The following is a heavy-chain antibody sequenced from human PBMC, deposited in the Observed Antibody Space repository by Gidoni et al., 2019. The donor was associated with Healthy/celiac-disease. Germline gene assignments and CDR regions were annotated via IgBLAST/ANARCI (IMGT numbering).Heavy chain of an antibody. CDR2: IYYSGST. V-gene: IGHV4-61*01. CDR3: ARAVAKTIDGFDI. J-gene: IGHJ3*02. CDR1: GGSSSSGSYY. Sequence: QLLLLEESPRVVEPSSTPPPPCSTAGGSSSSGSYYWSWIRQPPGKGLEWIGHIYYSGSTNYNPSLKSRVTISVDTSKNQFSLKLSSVTAADTAVYYCARAVAKTIDGFDIWGQGTMVTVSS.